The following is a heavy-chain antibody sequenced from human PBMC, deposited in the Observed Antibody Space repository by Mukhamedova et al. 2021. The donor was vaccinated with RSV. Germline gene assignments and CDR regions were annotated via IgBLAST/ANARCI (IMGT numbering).Heavy chain of an antibody. Sequence: EYMGIIYPDDSDTRYSPSFQDQVTISADKSISTASLQRSSLTASVTAMYYCARPLEEFYYVSRGYVGAFDIWGQGTMVTVSS. CDR3: ARPLEEFYYVSRGYVGAFDI. D-gene: IGHD3-22*01. J-gene: IGHJ3*02. V-gene: IGHV5-51*01. CDR2: IYPDDSDT.